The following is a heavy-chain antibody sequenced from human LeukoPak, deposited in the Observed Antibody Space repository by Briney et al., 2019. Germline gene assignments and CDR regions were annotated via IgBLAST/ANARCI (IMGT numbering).Heavy chain of an antibody. CDR1: GGSFSGYY. CDR2: INHSGST. V-gene: IGHV4-34*01. Sequence: KASETLSLTCAVYGGSFSGYYWSWIRQPPGKGLEWIGEINHSGSTNYNPSLKSRVTISVDTSKNQFSLKLSSVTAADTAVYYCARGDLGSHCSSTSCFNSTKPHNWFDPWGQGTLVTVSS. J-gene: IGHJ5*02. CDR3: ARGDLGSHCSSTSCFNSTKPHNWFDP. D-gene: IGHD2-2*01.